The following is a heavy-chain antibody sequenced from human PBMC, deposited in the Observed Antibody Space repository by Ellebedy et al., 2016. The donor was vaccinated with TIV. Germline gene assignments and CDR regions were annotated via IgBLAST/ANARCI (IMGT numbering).Heavy chain of an antibody. D-gene: IGHD3-10*01. V-gene: IGHV3-23*01. J-gene: IGHJ4*02. CDR1: TFTFNNFA. CDR3: AKASWTRGELLDQ. CDR2: ISGSGGSR. Sequence: GGSLRLXXAASTFTFNNFAMNWVRQAPGKGLEWVSGISGSGGSRYYAESVKGRFTISRDNSKKILYLQMSSLRADDTAVYYCAKASWTRGELLDQWGQGILVTVSS.